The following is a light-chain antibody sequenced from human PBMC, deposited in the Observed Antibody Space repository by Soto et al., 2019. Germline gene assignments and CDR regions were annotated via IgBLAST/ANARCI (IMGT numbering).Light chain of an antibody. J-gene: IGLJ2*01. V-gene: IGLV2-8*01. CDR1: SSDVDSYNY. CDR2: EVS. CDR3: TSYAGRNNLV. Sequence: QSALTQPPSASGSPGHSVTISCTGTSSDVDSYNYVSWYQQHPGKAPKLIIYEVSKRPSGFPDRFSGSKSGNTASLTVSGLQAEDEADYYCTSYAGRNNLVFGGGTKLTVL.